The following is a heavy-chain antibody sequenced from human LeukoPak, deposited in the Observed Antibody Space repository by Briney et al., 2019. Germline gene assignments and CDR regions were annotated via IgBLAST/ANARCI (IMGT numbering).Heavy chain of an antibody. CDR3: ARVDGSCSGGSCPSGNWFDP. V-gene: IGHV4-61*02. CDR2: IYIFSGST. J-gene: IGHJ5*02. CDR1: GGSISSGRNY. D-gene: IGHD2-15*01. Sequence: SEALSLTCTVSGGSISSGRNYWTWIRQPAGKGLEWIGRIYIFSGSTNYNPSLKSRVTISVDTSKNQFSLKLTSVTAADTAVYYCARVDGSCSGGSCPSGNWFDPWGQGTLVTVSS.